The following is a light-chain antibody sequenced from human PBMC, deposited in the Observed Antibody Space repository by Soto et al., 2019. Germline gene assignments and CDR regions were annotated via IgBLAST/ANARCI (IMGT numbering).Light chain of an antibody. CDR2: GAS. CDR3: QQYNNWPLYT. CDR1: QSVSSN. J-gene: IGKJ2*01. V-gene: IGKV3-15*01. Sequence: EIVMTQSPATLSVSPGERATLSCRASQSVSSNLAWYQQEPGQAPRLLIYGASTRATGIPARFSGSGSGTEFTLTISRLQSEDFAVYYCQQYNNWPLYTFGQGNKLEIK.